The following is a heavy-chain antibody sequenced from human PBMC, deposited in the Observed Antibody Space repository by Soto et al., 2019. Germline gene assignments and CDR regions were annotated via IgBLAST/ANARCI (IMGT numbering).Heavy chain of an antibody. CDR2: IWYDGSNK. J-gene: IGHJ5*02. Sequence: QVQLVESGGGVVQPGRSLRLSCAASGFTFSSYGMHWVRQAPGKGLEWVAVIWYDGSNKYYADSVKGRFTISRDNSKNTLYLQMNSLRAEDTAVYYCARDNSSSWYGQTNLFDPWGQGTLVTVSS. CDR1: GFTFSSYG. D-gene: IGHD6-13*01. V-gene: IGHV3-33*01. CDR3: ARDNSSSWYGQTNLFDP.